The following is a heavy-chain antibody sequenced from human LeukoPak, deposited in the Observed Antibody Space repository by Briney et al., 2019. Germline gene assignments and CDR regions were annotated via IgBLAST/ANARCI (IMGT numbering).Heavy chain of an antibody. V-gene: IGHV1-3*01. D-gene: IGHD2-15*01. CDR2: INAGNGNT. Sequence: GASVKVSCKASGYTFTTYAMHWVRQAPGQRLEWMGWINAGNGNTKYSQKFQGRVTITRDTSASTAYMELSSLRSEDTAVYYCARDIGGGSYYYYYGMDVWGQGTTVTVSS. CDR1: GYTFTTYA. CDR3: ARDIGGGSYYYYYGMDV. J-gene: IGHJ6*02.